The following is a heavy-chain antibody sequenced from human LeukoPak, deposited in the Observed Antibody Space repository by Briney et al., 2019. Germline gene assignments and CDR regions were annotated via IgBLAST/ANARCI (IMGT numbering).Heavy chain of an antibody. D-gene: IGHD3-3*01. CDR3: TRDPGHYRDY. CDR2: IKQDGSEK. J-gene: IGHJ4*02. Sequence: GGSLRLSCAASGFTFRSYWMSWVRQAPGKGLEWVANIKQDGSEKYQMDSVKGRFTIFRDNAKNSLYLQMNNLRADDTAVYYCTRDPGHYRDYWGQGTLVIVSS. V-gene: IGHV3-7*01. CDR1: GFTFRSYW.